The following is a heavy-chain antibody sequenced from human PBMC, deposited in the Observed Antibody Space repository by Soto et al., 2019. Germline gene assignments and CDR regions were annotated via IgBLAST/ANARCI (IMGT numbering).Heavy chain of an antibody. CDR1: GFTFSSYW. V-gene: IGHV3-74*01. CDR3: ARGDGDYYDGNGYLGRH. CDR2: INSDGSRT. J-gene: IGHJ4*02. Sequence: EVQLVESGGGIVQPGGSLRLSCAASGFTFSSYWMHWVRQAPGKGLVWVSRINSDGSRTSYADSAKGRFTISRDNAKNAVYLQMNGLSAEDTAVYYCARGDGDYYDGNGYLGRHWGQGGLVTVSS. D-gene: IGHD3-22*01.